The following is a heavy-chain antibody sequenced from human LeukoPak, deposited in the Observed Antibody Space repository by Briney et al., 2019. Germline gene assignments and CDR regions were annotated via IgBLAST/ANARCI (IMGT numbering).Heavy chain of an antibody. CDR2: INTDGSDT. V-gene: IGHV3-74*01. Sequence: GGSLRLSCAASGFTFRNHWMHWVRQAPGKGLVWVTRINTDGSDTSYADSVEGRFTISRDNAKNTLYLQMNSLRAEDTAVYCCARNNWGIDYWGQGTLVTVSS. D-gene: IGHD7-27*01. CDR3: ARNNWGIDY. J-gene: IGHJ4*02. CDR1: GFTFRNHW.